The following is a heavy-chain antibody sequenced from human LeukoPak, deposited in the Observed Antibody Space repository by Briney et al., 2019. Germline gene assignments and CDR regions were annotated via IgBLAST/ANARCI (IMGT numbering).Heavy chain of an antibody. CDR3: ARRRGYCSAGSCFFDY. Sequence: SETLSLTCTVSGDSISSSSYLWGWIRQPPGEALEWIGSISYSGTTYHNPSLKSRITISVDTSKNQFSLKLNSVTAEDTAVYYCARRRGYCSAGSCFFDYWGQGTLVTVSS. CDR2: ISYSGTT. D-gene: IGHD2-15*01. CDR1: GDSISSSSYL. V-gene: IGHV4-39*01. J-gene: IGHJ4*02.